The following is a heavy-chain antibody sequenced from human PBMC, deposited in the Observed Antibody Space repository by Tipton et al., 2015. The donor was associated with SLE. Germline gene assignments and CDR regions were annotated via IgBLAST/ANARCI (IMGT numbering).Heavy chain of an antibody. J-gene: IGHJ6*02. V-gene: IGHV4-59*08. CDR1: GGSISSYY. CDR2: IYYSGST. CDR3: ARQGQQLVRPYYYGMDV. D-gene: IGHD6-13*01. Sequence: TLSLTCTVSGGSISSYYLSWIRQPPGKGLEWIGYIYYSGSTNYNPSLKSRVTISVDTSKNQFSLKLSSVTAADTAVYYCARQGQQLVRPYYYGMDVWGQGTTVTVSS.